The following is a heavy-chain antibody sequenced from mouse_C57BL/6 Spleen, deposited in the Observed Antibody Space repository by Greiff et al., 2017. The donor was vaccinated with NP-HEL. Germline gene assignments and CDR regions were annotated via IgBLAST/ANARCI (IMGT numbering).Heavy chain of an antibody. CDR3: TRDHYYGSGFVY. CDR1: GYTFTDYE. J-gene: IGHJ3*01. Sequence: QVQLQQSGAELVRPGASVTLSCKASGYTFTDYEMHWVKQTPVHGLEWIGAIDPETGGTAYNQKFKGKAILTADKSSSAAYMELRSLTSEDSAVYYCTRDHYYGSGFVYWGQGTLVTVSA. V-gene: IGHV1-15*01. D-gene: IGHD1-1*01. CDR2: IDPETGGT.